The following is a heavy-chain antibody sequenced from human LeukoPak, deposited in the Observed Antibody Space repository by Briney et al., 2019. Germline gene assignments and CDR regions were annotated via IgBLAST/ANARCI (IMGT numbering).Heavy chain of an antibody. Sequence: AASVKVSCKASGGTFSSYAISWVRQAPGQGLEWMGGIIPIFGTANYAQKFQGRVTITADESTSTAYMELSSLRSEDTAVYYCARAPGHYYDSSGYYFDYWGQGTLVTVSS. D-gene: IGHD3-22*01. CDR3: ARAPGHYYDSSGYYFDY. J-gene: IGHJ4*02. CDR2: IIPIFGTA. V-gene: IGHV1-69*13. CDR1: GGTFSSYA.